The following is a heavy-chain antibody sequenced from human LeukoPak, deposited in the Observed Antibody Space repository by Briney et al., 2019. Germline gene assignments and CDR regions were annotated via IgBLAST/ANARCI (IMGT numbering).Heavy chain of an antibody. D-gene: IGHD3-16*02. J-gene: IGHJ4*02. Sequence: GASVKVSCKASGGTFSSYAISWVRQAPGQGLEWMGGIIPIFGTANYAQKFQGRVTITTDESTSTAYMELSSLRSEDTAVYYCARENGNMITFRGVIATQPFDYWGQRTLVTVSS. CDR2: IIPIFGTA. CDR1: GGTFSSYA. CDR3: ARENGNMITFRGVIATQPFDY. V-gene: IGHV1-69*05.